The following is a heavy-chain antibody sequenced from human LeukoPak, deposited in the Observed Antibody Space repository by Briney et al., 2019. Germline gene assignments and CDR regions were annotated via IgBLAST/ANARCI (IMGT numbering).Heavy chain of an antibody. CDR1: GYTLTELS. V-gene: IGHV1-24*01. CDR3: ATDWFGESSRGMDV. CDR2: FDPEDGET. Sequence: GASVRVSCKVSGYTLTELSMHWVRQAPGKGLEWMGGFDPEDGETIYAQKFQGRVTMTEDTSTDTAYMELSSLRSEDTAVYHCATDWFGESSRGMDVWGKGTTVTVSS. D-gene: IGHD3-10*01. J-gene: IGHJ6*04.